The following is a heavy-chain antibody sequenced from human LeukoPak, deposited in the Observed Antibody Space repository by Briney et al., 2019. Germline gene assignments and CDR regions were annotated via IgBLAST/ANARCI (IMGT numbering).Heavy chain of an antibody. Sequence: ASVKVSCMASGYTFTNYYMHWVRQAPGQEREWMGIINPSGGSASYAKKFQGRVSMTRDTSTSTVYMELSSLRSEDTAVYYCARGGDNNWFDPRGQGTLVTVSS. CDR3: ARGGDNNWFDP. J-gene: IGHJ5*02. CDR2: INPSGGSA. V-gene: IGHV1-46*01. D-gene: IGHD7-27*01. CDR1: GYTFTNYY.